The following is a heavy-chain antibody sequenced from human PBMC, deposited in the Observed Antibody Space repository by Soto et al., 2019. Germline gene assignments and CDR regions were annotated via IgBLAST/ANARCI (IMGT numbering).Heavy chain of an antibody. CDR1: GFTFSSYG. D-gene: IGHD3-22*01. Sequence: GGSLRLSCAASGFTFSSYGMHWVRQAPGKWLEWVAVIWYDGSNKYYADSVKGRFTISRDNSKNTLYLQMNSLRAEDTAVYYCARDQDSSGYYFGYWGQGXLVTVYS. J-gene: IGHJ4*02. V-gene: IGHV3-33*01. CDR2: IWYDGSNK. CDR3: ARDQDSSGYYFGY.